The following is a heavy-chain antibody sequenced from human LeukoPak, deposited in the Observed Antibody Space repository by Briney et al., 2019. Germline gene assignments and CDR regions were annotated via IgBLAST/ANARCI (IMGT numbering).Heavy chain of an antibody. CDR3: ARGGTAVAGTGVDY. CDR2: MNPNSGNT. V-gene: IGHV1-8*01. CDR1: GYTFTSYD. D-gene: IGHD6-19*01. J-gene: IGHJ4*02. Sequence: ASVKASCKASGYTFTSYDINWVRQAPGQGLEWMGWMNPNSGNTGYAQKFQGRVTMTRNTSISTAYMELSSLRSEDTAVYYCARGGTAVAGTGVDYWGQGTLVTVSS.